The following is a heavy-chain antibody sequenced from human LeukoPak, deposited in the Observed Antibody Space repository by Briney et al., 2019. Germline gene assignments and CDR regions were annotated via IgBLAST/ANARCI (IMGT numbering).Heavy chain of an antibody. J-gene: IGHJ5*02. CDR1: GYTFTSYA. CDR2: INTNTGNT. Sequence: ASVKVSCKASGYTFTSYAMNWVRQAPGQGLEWMGWINTNTGNTPYAQGFTGRFVFSLDTSVSTAYLQISSLKAEDTAVYYCAREKVPYCSSTSCGWFDPWGQGTLVTVSS. D-gene: IGHD2-2*01. V-gene: IGHV7-4-1*02. CDR3: AREKVPYCSSTSCGWFDP.